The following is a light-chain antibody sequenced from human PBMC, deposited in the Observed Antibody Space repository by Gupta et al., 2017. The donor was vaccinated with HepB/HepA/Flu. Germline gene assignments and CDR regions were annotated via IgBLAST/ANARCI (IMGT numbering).Light chain of an antibody. CDR1: QSISSY. CDR2: AAS. V-gene: IGKV1-39*01. CDR3: QQNYSTPQSS. Sequence: DIQMTQSPSSLSASVGDRVTITCRASQSISSYLNWYQQKPGKAPKLLIYAASSLQSGVPSRFSGSGSGTDFTLTISSLQPEDFATYYCQQNYSTPQSSFGQGTKLEIK. J-gene: IGKJ2*04.